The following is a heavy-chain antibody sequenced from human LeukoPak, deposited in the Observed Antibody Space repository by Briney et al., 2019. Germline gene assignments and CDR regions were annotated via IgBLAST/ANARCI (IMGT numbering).Heavy chain of an antibody. Sequence: GGSLRLSCAVSGFTFSHYDMNWVRQAPGKGLEWVSYVSSNSRSLYYANSVKGRFTISRDNARNSLYLQMNSLRDEDTAVYYCARVYSSAFLRMDAWGQGTTVTVSS. J-gene: IGHJ6*02. CDR3: ARVYSSAFLRMDA. CDR2: VSSNSRSL. CDR1: GFTFSHYD. V-gene: IGHV3-48*02. D-gene: IGHD6-19*01.